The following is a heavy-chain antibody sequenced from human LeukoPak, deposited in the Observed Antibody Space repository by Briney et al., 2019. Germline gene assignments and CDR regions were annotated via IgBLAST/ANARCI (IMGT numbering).Heavy chain of an antibody. Sequence: ASVKVSCTASGYTLTSDGMNWVRQAPGQGLQWMGCINTNTGNPTYAQGFTGRFVFSLDTSVSTAYLQISSLKAEDTAVYYCARALPGCYSTNCYGLDYWGQGTLVTVSS. D-gene: IGHD2-2*01. CDR3: ARALPGCYSTNCYGLDY. J-gene: IGHJ4*02. CDR2: INTNTGNP. V-gene: IGHV7-4-1*02. CDR1: GYTLTSDG.